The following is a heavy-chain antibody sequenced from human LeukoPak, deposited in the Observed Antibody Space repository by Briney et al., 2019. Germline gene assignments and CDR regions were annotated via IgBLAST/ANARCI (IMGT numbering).Heavy chain of an antibody. CDR1: GFTFSSYE. CDR3: AKGEEILLPVTTDY. J-gene: IGHJ4*02. D-gene: IGHD4-17*01. V-gene: IGHV3-48*03. Sequence: GGSLRLSCAASGFTFSSYEMNWVCQAPGKGLEWVSYISSSGSTIYYADSVKGRFTISRDNAKNSLYLQMNSLRAEDTAVYYCAKGEEILLPVTTDYWGQGTLVTVSS. CDR2: ISSSGSTI.